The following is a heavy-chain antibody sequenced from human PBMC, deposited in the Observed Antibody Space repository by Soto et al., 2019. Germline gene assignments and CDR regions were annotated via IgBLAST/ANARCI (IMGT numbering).Heavy chain of an antibody. CDR1: GFSLSSSGVG. Sequence: GPTLVNLTQTLTLTCTFSGFSLSSSGVGVGWIRQPPGKALEWLALIYWDNYKQYSPSLKGRFTISRDNSNNTLYLQMNSLRAEDTAVYYCARSPTRTNYADCFDPWGQGTLVTVSS. V-gene: IGHV2-5*02. CDR3: ARSPTRTNYADCFDP. D-gene: IGHD4-4*01. J-gene: IGHJ5*02. CDR2: IYWDNYK.